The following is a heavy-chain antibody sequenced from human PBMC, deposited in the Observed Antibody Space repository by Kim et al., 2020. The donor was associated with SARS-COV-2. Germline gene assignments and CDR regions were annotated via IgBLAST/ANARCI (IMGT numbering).Heavy chain of an antibody. CDR1: GGTFSSYA. D-gene: IGHD6-13*01. J-gene: IGHJ4*02. Sequence: SVKVSCKASGGTFSSYAISWVRQAPGQGLEWMGRIIPILGIANYAQKFQGRVTITADKSTSTAYMELSSLRSEDTAVYYCARRSAAGDFDYWGQGTLVTVSS. CDR3: ARRSAAGDFDY. V-gene: IGHV1-69*04. CDR2: IIPILGIA.